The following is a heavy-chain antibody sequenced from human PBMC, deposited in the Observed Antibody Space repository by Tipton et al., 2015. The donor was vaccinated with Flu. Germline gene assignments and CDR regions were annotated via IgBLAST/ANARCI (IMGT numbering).Heavy chain of an antibody. J-gene: IGHJ4*02. Sequence: TLSLTCSDSGDSIGSRYFWGWIRQPPGKGLEWIGNVHQAGSTYYNPSLRSRVTISLDRPKNQFSLRLTSVTAADTAVYYCARDKGTPSGYDYWGQGALVTVSS. D-gene: IGHD3-3*01. CDR1: GDSIGSRYF. CDR3: ARDKGTPSGYDY. CDR2: VHQAGST. V-gene: IGHV4-38-2*02.